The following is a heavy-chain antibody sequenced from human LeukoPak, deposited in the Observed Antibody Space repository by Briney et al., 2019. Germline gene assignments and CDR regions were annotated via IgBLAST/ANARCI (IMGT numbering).Heavy chain of an antibody. CDR1: GYTFTSYD. D-gene: IGHD3-3*01. CDR2: MNPNSGNT. V-gene: IGHV1-8*01. CDR3: ARVPGDDFWSGFRSDGFDI. Sequence: ASVKVSCKASGYTFTSYDINWVRQATGQGLEWMGRMNPNSGNTDFAQNFQGRVTMTRDTSISTAYMELSSLRSEDTAVYYCARVPGDDFWSGFRSDGFDIWGQGTMVTASS. J-gene: IGHJ3*02.